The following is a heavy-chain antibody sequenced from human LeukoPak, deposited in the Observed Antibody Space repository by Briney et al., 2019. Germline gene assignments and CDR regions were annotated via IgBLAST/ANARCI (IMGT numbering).Heavy chain of an antibody. Sequence: PGGSLRLSCAASGFTFSSFAMSWVRQAPGKGLEWVSAISGSGGSTYYADSVKGRFTISRDNSKNTLYLQMNSLRAEDTAVYYCAKAAGIAAVLHATSIDYWGQGTLVTVSS. CDR3: AKAAGIAAVLHATSIDY. CDR1: GFTFSSFA. J-gene: IGHJ4*02. D-gene: IGHD6-13*01. V-gene: IGHV3-23*01. CDR2: ISGSGGST.